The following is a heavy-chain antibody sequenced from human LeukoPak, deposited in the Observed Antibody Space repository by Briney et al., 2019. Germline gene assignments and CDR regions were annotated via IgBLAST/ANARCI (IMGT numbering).Heavy chain of an antibody. V-gene: IGHV3-13*01. J-gene: IGHJ6*02. CDR2: IGAAGDT. Sequence: SGGSLRLSCAPSGFTLSDYDMHWVRRGTGKGLEWVSAIGAAGDTYYQGSVKGRFTISRDEAKNFLYLQMNSLRVEDTAVYYCTRDRHGMAVWGQGTTVTVSS. CDR3: TRDRHGMAV. CDR1: GFTLSDYD.